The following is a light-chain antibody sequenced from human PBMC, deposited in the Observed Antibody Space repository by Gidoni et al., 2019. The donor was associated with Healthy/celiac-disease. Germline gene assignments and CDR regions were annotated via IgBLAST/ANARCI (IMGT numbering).Light chain of an antibody. CDR3: QQYDSSPRT. J-gene: IGKJ1*01. Sequence: EIVLPQSPGTLSLSPGERATLSCRASQSVSSSYLAWYQQKPGQAPRLLIYGASSRATGIPDRFSGSGSGTDFTLTISRRGPEDFAVYYCQQYDSSPRTFGQGTKVEIK. CDR2: GAS. CDR1: QSVSSSY. V-gene: IGKV3-20*01.